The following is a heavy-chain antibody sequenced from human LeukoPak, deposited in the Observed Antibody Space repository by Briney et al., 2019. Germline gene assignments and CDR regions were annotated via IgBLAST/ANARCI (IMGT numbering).Heavy chain of an antibody. CDR1: GFTFSNYW. V-gene: IGHV3-7*04. CDR3: ARWYGGSGSWVMDV. D-gene: IGHD3-10*01. CDR2: IKPDGSEK. J-gene: IGHJ6*02. Sequence: GGSLRLSCAASGFTFSNYWMTWVRQAPGKGLEWVANIKPDGSEKSYVDSVRGRFTISRDNAKNSLYLQMNSLRAEDTAAYYCARWYGGSGSWVMDVWGQGTTVTVSS.